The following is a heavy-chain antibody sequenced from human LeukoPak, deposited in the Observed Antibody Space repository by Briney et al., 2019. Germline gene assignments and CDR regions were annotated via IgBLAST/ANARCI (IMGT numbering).Heavy chain of an antibody. D-gene: IGHD3-16*01. CDR1: GGSINSDNYF. CDR2: IYTGVDT. J-gene: IGHJ4*02. Sequence: SQTLSLTCIVSGGSINSDNYFWNWIRQPAGKGLEWIGRIYTGVDTNYNPSLKSRVTISVDTSKNQFSLRLTSVTAADAAVYYCASIRRGEFLPGSHWGQGALVTVPS. V-gene: IGHV4-61*02. CDR3: ASIRRGEFLPGSH.